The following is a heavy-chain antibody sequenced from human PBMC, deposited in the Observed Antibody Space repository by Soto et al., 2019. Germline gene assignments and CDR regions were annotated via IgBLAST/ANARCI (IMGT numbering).Heavy chain of an antibody. Sequence: QVQLVQSGAELKKPGASVKVSCKASGYTFSNYDMNWVRQATGQGPEWIGWVNPNNGDTGYAQKFQGRVTLPTDISTTTAYMELTSLRSEDTAIYYCAKVSSKGSAIEFDYWGKGTLITVSS. CDR2: VNPNNGDT. J-gene: IGHJ4*02. CDR1: GYTFSNYD. D-gene: IGHD3-10*01. CDR3: AKVSSKGSAIEFDY. V-gene: IGHV1-8*01.